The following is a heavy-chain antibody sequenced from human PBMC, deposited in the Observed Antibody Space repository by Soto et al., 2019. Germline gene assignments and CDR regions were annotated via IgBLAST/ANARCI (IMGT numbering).Heavy chain of an antibody. V-gene: IGHV4-4*02. D-gene: IGHD6-19*01. J-gene: IGHJ3*02. CDR1: SGSISSSNW. Sequence: QVQLQESGPGLVKPSGTLSLTCAVSSGSISSSNWWSWVHQPPGKGLEWIGEIYHSGSTNYNPSPKSRVTKSVDKSKNQFSLKLSSVTAADTAVYYCARESRYSSGWYVPGAFDIWGQGTMVTVSS. CDR3: ARESRYSSGWYVPGAFDI. CDR2: IYHSGST.